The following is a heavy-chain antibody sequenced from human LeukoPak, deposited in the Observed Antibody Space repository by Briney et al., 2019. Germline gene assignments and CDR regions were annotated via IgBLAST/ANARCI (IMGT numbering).Heavy chain of an antibody. CDR1: GFTFSSYG. V-gene: IGHV3-53*01. D-gene: IGHD3-22*01. J-gene: IGHJ4*02. CDR3: ARLLYYYDSSIYQRYFDY. Sequence: GGSLRLSCAASGFTFSSYGMHWVRQAPGKGLEWVSIIYSGGNTHYADSVKGRFTISRDNSQNTLYLQVNSLRPEDTAVYYCARLLYYYDSSIYQRYFDYWGQGTLVTVSS. CDR2: IYSGGNT.